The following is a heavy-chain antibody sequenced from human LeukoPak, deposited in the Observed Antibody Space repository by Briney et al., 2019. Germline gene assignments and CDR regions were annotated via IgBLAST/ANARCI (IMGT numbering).Heavy chain of an antibody. Sequence: GGSLRLSCAASGFTFSRYWMHWVRQAPGKGLVRVSRVNSDESSTTYADSVKGRFAISSDNAKNTLYLQMNSLGAEDTAAYYCARGNYYGMDVWGQGTTVIVSS. CDR2: VNSDESST. CDR1: GFTFSRYW. V-gene: IGHV3-74*03. D-gene: IGHD3-10*01. J-gene: IGHJ6*02. CDR3: ARGNYYGMDV.